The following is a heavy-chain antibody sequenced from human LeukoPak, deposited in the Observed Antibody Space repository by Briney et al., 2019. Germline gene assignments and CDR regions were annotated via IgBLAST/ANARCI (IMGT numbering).Heavy chain of an antibody. Sequence: ASVKVSCKASGYTFTGYYMHWVRQAPGQGLEWMGWISPNSGGTNYAQKLQGRVTMTTDTSTSTAYMELRSLRSDDTAVYYCARDPAAGWGVLLWFGVLDAFDIWGQGTMVTVSS. J-gene: IGHJ3*02. CDR3: ARDPAAGWGVLLWFGVLDAFDI. V-gene: IGHV1-2*02. D-gene: IGHD3-10*01. CDR1: GYTFTGYY. CDR2: ISPNSGGT.